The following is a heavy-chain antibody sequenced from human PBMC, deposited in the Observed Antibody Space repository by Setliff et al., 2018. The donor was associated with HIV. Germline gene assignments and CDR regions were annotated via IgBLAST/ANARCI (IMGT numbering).Heavy chain of an antibody. Sequence: PSETLSLTCTVSGGSISSYYWSWIRQPPGKGLEWIGYIYYSGSTNYNPSLKSRVTISVDTSKNQFSLKLSSVTAAGTAVYYCARVISSWSAYYIDYWGQGTLVTVSS. CDR1: GGSISSYY. V-gene: IGHV4-59*01. D-gene: IGHD3-3*01. J-gene: IGHJ4*02. CDR2: IYYSGST. CDR3: ARVISSWSAYYIDY.